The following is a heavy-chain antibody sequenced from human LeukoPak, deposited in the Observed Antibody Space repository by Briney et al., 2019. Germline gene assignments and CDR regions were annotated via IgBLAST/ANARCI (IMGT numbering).Heavy chain of an antibody. V-gene: IGHV3-74*01. D-gene: IGHD1-1*01. CDR3: GRGGLEPVDC. CDR1: GFTLSSYS. J-gene: IGHJ4*02. Sequence: GGSLRLSRAASGFTLSSYSMNWVRHAPGKGLVWVARINPDGSTPSYAASVKGRLTISRDNAKNTLYLQMSSLKADDTAVYYCGRGGLEPVDCWGQGTLVTVSS. CDR2: INPDGSTP.